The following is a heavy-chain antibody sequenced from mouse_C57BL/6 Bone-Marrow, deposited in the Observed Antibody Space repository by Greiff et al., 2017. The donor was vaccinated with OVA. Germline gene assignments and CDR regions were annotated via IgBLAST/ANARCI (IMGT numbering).Heavy chain of an antibody. CDR1: GFTFSDYY. Sequence: EVHLVESGGGLVQPGGSLKLSCAASGFTFSDYYMYWVRQTPEKRLEWVAYISNGGGSTYYPDTGKGRFTISRDNAKNTLYLQMSRLKSEDTAMYYCAGDYGFAYWGQGTLVTVSA. V-gene: IGHV5-12*01. CDR3: AGDYGFAY. CDR2: ISNGGGST. J-gene: IGHJ3*01. D-gene: IGHD2-4*01.